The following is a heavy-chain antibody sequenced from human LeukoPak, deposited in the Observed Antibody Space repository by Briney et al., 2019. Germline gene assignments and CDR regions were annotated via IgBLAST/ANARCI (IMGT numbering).Heavy chain of an antibody. CDR2: ISDDGNNG. V-gene: IGHV3-30*03. CDR1: GLTFSSYA. D-gene: IGHD2-15*01. J-gene: IGHJ4*02. Sequence: PGGPLRLSCVASGLTFSSYAMSWVRQAPGKGLEWVAVISDDGNNGVYADSVKGRFTISRDNLKNTLYLQMDSLRTEDTAVYYCAGGLLGCRGGSCYPTDYWGQGTLVTVSS. CDR3: AGGLLGCRGGSCYPTDY.